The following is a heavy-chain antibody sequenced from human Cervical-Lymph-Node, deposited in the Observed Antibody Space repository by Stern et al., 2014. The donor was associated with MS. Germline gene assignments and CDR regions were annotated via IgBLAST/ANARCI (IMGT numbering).Heavy chain of an antibody. CDR1: GGTFSSSA. CDR2: LIPIFGTA. V-gene: IGHV1-69*01. CDR3: ARGELKEGLVRGMDV. J-gene: IGHJ6*02. D-gene: IGHD1-26*01. Sequence: VQLEESGAEVTKPGSSVKVSCKASGGTFSSSAISWVRQAPGQGLEWMGGLIPIFGTANYAQKCQGRVTITADESTSTAYMELSSLRSEDTAVYYCARGELKEGLVRGMDVWGQGTTVTVSS.